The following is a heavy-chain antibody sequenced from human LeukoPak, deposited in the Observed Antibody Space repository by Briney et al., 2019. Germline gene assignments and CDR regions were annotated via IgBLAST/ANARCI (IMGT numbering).Heavy chain of an antibody. Sequence: GASVKVSCKASGYTFTGYHIHWVRQAPGQGLEWMGWISAYNGNTNYAQKLQGRVTMTTDTSTSTAYMELRSLRSDNTAVYYCARVGNKYYDFWSGVDYWGQGTLVTVSS. CDR1: GYTFTGYH. CDR2: ISAYNGNT. V-gene: IGHV1-18*04. D-gene: IGHD3-3*01. J-gene: IGHJ4*02. CDR3: ARVGNKYYDFWSGVDY.